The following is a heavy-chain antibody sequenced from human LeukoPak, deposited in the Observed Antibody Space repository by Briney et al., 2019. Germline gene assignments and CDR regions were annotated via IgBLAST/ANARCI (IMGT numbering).Heavy chain of an antibody. CDR2: IHDSGNS. Sequence: SETLSLTCSVSGDSVSNFYWNWIRQPPGKRMEWIGNIHDSGNSNYNPSLQSRVTMSIDTSRRQLFLKLTPVTAADTAIYYCALAPNSNWFDFWGRGTLVTVSS. CDR3: ALAPNSNWFDF. CDR1: GDSVSNFY. V-gene: IGHV4-59*08. D-gene: IGHD2-8*01. J-gene: IGHJ5*01.